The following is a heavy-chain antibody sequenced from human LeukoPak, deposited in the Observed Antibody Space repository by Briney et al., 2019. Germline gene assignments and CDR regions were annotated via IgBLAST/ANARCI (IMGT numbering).Heavy chain of an antibody. CDR3: ARELHGTSYYYDSSGLDY. J-gene: IGHJ4*02. CDR1: GYTFTSYY. D-gene: IGHD3-22*01. CDR2: INPSGGST. V-gene: IGHV1-46*01. Sequence: ASVKVSCKASGYTFTSYYMHWVRQAPGQGLEWMGIINPSGGSTSYAQKFQGRVTMTRDTSTSTVYMELSSLRSEDTAVYYCARELHGTSYYYDSSGLDYWGQGTLVTVSS.